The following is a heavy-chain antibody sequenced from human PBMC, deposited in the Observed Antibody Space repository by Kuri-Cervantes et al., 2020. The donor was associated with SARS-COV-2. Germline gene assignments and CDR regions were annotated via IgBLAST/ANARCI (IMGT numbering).Heavy chain of an antibody. CDR2: ISAYNGNT. CDR3: ARKDSGSYPNNYYGMDV. D-gene: IGHD1-26*01. V-gene: IGHV1-18*01. CDR1: GFTFSSYG. J-gene: IGHJ6*02. Sequence: GESLKISCAASGFTFSSYGMHWVRQAPGQGLEWMGWISAYNGNTNYAQKLQGRVTMTTDTSTSTAYMELRSLRSDDTAVYYCARKDSGSYPNNYYGMDVWGQGTTVTVSS.